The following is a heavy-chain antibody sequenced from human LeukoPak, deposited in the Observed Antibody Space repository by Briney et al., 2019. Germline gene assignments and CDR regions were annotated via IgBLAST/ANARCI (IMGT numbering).Heavy chain of an antibody. CDR3: AREGEGVVPAALPFDP. CDR1: GFTFSSYW. Sequence: GGSLRLSCAASGFTFSSYWMSWVRQAPGKGLEWVANIKRDGSEKYYVDSVKGRFTISRDNAKNSLYLQMNSLRAEDTAVYYCAREGEGVVPAALPFDPWGQGTLVTVSS. V-gene: IGHV3-7*01. J-gene: IGHJ5*02. CDR2: IKRDGSEK. D-gene: IGHD2-2*02.